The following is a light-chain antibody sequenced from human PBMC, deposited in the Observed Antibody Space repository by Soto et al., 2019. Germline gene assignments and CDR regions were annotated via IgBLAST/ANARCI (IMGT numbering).Light chain of an antibody. CDR3: QHYNSYSEA. CDR2: GTS. V-gene: IGKV1-5*01. J-gene: IGKJ1*01. CDR1: QNINTY. Sequence: DIQMTQSPYSLSAAVGDRVTIACRASQNINTYLNWYQKKPAQAPRRVIYGTSSRPPKVPSRFSGSGSGTEFTLTISSLQPDDFATYYCQHYNSYSEAFGQGTKVDIK.